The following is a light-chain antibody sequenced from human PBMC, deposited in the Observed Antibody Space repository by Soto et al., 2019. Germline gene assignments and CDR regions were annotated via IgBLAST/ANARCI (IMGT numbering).Light chain of an antibody. V-gene: IGKV1-5*03. Sequence: LQMAQSPSPLSGSVAARVAIVGGASQTISSWLAWYQQKPGKAPKLLIYKASTLKSGVPSRFSGSGSGTEFTLTISSLQPEDFATYYCQQVHSFPLTFGAGTKVDIK. J-gene: IGKJ4*01. CDR3: QQVHSFPLT. CDR2: KAS. CDR1: QTISSW.